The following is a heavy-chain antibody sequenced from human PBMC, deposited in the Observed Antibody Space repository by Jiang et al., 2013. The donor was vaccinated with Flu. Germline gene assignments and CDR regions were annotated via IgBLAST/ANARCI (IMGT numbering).Heavy chain of an antibody. CDR3: ARDFDLFGGTSSYFDH. Sequence: QLVGVGGGVVPPGKSLRLSCTTSGFTFDRCAMHWVRRAPGKGLEWLTSLSSDGLTKYYLDSVRGRFTVARDNSKNVLYLQMDSLKTEDTATYYCARDFDLFGGTSSYFDHWGQGSLVTVSS. D-gene: IGHD3-16*01. J-gene: IGHJ4*03. CDR1: GFTFDRCA. V-gene: IGHV3-30*03. CDR2: LSSDGLTK.